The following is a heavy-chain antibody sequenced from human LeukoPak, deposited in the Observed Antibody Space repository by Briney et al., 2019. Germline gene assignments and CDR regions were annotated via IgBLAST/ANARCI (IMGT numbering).Heavy chain of an antibody. J-gene: IGHJ4*02. Sequence: SGTLSLTCTVSRGSITSNYWSWIRQPPGKGLEWIGYIYYSGSTHYNPSLKSRVTISTDTSKNQFSLRLNSVTAADTAVYYCARWIPSSNSVDYWGQGTLVTLSS. CDR3: ARWIPSSNSVDY. CDR2: IYYSGST. V-gene: IGHV4-59*01. D-gene: IGHD2-2*01. CDR1: RGSITSNY.